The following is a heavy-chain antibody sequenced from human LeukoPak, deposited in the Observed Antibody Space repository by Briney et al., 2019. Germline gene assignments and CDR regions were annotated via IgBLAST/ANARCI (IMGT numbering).Heavy chain of an antibody. V-gene: IGHV4-61*01. J-gene: IGHJ4*02. D-gene: IGHD7-27*01. CDR2: IYYSGST. CDR1: GYSISSGYY. CDR3: ARTITGDHYRPFDY. Sequence: KSSETLSLTCTVSGYSISSGYYWGWIRQPPGKGLEWIGYIYYSGSTNYNPSLKSRVTISVDTSKNQFSLKLSSVTAADTAVYYCARTITGDHYRPFDYWGQGTLVTVSS.